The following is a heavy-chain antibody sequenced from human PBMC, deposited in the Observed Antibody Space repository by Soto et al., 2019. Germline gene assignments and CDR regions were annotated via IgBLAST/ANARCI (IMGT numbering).Heavy chain of an antibody. J-gene: IGHJ4*02. CDR2: ISYDGSNK. Sequence: QVQLVESGGGVVQPGRSLRLSCAASGFTFSRYGMHWVRQAPGKWLEWGAVISYDGSNKYYADSVKGRFTISRDNSKNTLYLQMNSMRAEDTAVYYCAKVYSSGWGGYFDYWGQGTLVTVSS. V-gene: IGHV3-30*18. D-gene: IGHD6-19*01. CDR3: AKVYSSGWGGYFDY. CDR1: GFTFSRYG.